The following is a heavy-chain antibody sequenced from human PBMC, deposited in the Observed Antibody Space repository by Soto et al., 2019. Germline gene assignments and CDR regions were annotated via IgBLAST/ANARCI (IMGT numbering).Heavy chain of an antibody. CDR2: VSGSGGST. J-gene: IGHJ4*02. D-gene: IGHD3-22*01. V-gene: IGHV3-23*01. CDR1: GFTFSSYA. CDR3: AKGYDNYYDSSGYYSY. Sequence: GSLRLSCAASGFTFSSYAMSWVRQAPGKGLEWISAVSGSGGSTYYADSVKGRFTISRDNSKDTLYLQMNSLRAEDTAVYYCAKGYDNYYDSSGYYSYWGQGTLVTVSS.